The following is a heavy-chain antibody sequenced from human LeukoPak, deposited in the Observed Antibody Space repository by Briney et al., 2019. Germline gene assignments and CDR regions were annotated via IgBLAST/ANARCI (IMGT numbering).Heavy chain of an antibody. CDR3: ARSGYSSGWTTDYYYGMGV. J-gene: IGHJ6*02. CDR1: GYTFTSYG. V-gene: IGHV1-18*01. Sequence: GASVKVSCKASGYTFTSYGISWVRQAPGQGLEWMGWISAYNGNTNYAQKLQGRVTMTTDTSTSTAYMELRCLRSDDTAVYYCARSGYSSGWTTDYYYGMGVWGQGTTVTVSS. CDR2: ISAYNGNT. D-gene: IGHD6-19*01.